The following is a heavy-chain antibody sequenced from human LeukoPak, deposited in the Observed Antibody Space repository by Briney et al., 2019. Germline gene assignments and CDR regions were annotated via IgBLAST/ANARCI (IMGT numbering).Heavy chain of an antibody. D-gene: IGHD3-22*01. Sequence: PSETLSLTCTVSGGSISVSSYYWAWIRQPPGKGLEWIGSIYHSGSTYYKPSLESRVTISVDTSKNQFSLKLISVTAADPAVYYCARVRRRYYDSSGLYYFDYWGQGTLVTVSS. CDR1: GGSISVSSYY. CDR3: ARVRRRYYDSSGLYYFDY. V-gene: IGHV4-39*01. J-gene: IGHJ4*02. CDR2: IYHSGST.